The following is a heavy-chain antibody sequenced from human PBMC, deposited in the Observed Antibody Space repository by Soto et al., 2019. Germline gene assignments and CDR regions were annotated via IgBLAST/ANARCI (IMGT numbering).Heavy chain of an antibody. Sequence: SETLSLTCSVSGGSMNGYYWSWIRQTPGQGLEWLGFIYFSGSTRYNPSLMSRLTISLDKSKRQFSMSLSSVTAADTAVYYCARSVATPGTNIDFWGQGTLVTVSS. D-gene: IGHD6-13*01. V-gene: IGHV4-4*09. CDR1: GGSMNGYY. J-gene: IGHJ4*02. CDR3: ARSVATPGTNIDF. CDR2: IYFSGST.